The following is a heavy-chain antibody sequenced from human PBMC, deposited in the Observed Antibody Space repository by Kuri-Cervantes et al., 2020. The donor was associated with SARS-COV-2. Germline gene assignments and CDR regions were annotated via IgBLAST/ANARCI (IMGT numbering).Heavy chain of an antibody. J-gene: IGHJ4*02. Sequence: GGSLRLSCTASGFTFGDFGLSWVRQPPGRGLEWVASVSDTGNDKRYRDSVKGRFAISRDNVKNSVLLQMDSLRVDDTAVYYCVTLGAYWGQGVLVTVSS. CDR2: VSDTGNDK. CDR3: VTLGAY. CDR1: GFTFGDFG. V-gene: IGHV3-21*01.